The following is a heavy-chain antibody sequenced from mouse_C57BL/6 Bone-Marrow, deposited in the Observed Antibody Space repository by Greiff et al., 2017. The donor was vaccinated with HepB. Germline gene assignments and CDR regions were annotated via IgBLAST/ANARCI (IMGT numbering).Heavy chain of an antibody. CDR1: GYTFTSYG. V-gene: IGHV1-81*01. Sequence: VQLQQSGAELARPGASVKLSCKASGYTFTSYGISWVKQRTGQGLEWIGEIYPRSGNTYYNEKFKGKATLTADKSSSTAYMELRSLTSEDSAVYFCARGSSYGSSPYYFDYWGQGTTLTVSS. CDR2: IYPRSGNT. D-gene: IGHD1-1*01. J-gene: IGHJ2*01. CDR3: ARGSSYGSSPYYFDY.